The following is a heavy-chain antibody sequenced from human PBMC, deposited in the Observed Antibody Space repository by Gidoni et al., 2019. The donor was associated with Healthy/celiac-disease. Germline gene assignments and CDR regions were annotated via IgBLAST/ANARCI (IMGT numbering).Heavy chain of an antibody. D-gene: IGHD2-2*01. CDR2: INPNSGGK. Sequence: QVQLVQSGAAVKKPGASVTVSCKASGYTFTGYYMHWVRQAPGQGLECMGWINPNSGGKNDAQKFQGRVTMTRDTSSSTAYMELSRRRSDDTAVYYCARDLGADDIVVVTAAIFDYWGKGTMVTVSS. CDR1: GYTFTGYY. J-gene: IGHJ4*02. V-gene: IGHV1-2*02. CDR3: ARDLGADDIVVVTAAIFDY.